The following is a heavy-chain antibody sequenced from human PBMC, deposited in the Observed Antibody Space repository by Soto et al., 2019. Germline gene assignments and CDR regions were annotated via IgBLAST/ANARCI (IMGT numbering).Heavy chain of an antibody. D-gene: IGHD3-10*01. CDR3: ARGYFDSGHGYDL. V-gene: IGHV5-51*01. Sequence: HGESVKISCXGPGHLFNNHWIGWVRQTPGKGLEWMGLIFTRDSETKTSPSFQGHVSFSVDNSINTVYLQWTSLKTTDTGLYFCARGYFDSGHGYDLWGQGTLVTVSS. J-gene: IGHJ5*02. CDR2: IFTRDSET. CDR1: GHLFNNHW.